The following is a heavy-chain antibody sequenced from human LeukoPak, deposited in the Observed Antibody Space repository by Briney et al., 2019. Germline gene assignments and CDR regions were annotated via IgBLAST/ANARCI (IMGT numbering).Heavy chain of an antibody. J-gene: IGHJ4*02. Sequence: SVKVSCKASGGTFSSHAMNWVRQAPGQGLEWMGGIIPILDVRNYAQKFQGRVTITADKSTGTAYMELSSLRSEDTAVYYCAILSDGAYCGGDCFYLDYWGQGTLVTVSS. D-gene: IGHD2-21*02. V-gene: IGHV1-69*10. CDR3: AILSDGAYCGGDCFYLDY. CDR1: GGTFSSHA. CDR2: IIPILDVR.